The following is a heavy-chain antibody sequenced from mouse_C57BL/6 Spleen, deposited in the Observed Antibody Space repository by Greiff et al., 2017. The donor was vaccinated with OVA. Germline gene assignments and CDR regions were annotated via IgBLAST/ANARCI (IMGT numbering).Heavy chain of an antibody. CDR2: INPSTGGT. V-gene: IGHV1-42*01. CDR3: ARSGWEGYFDV. CDR1: GYSFTGYY. Sequence: VQLQQSGPELVKPGASVKISCKASGYSFTGYYMNWVKQSPEKSLEWIGEINPSTGGTTYNQKFKAKATLTVDKSSSTAYMQLKSLTSEDSAVYYCARSGWEGYFDVWGTGTTVTVSS. J-gene: IGHJ1*03. D-gene: IGHD4-1*01.